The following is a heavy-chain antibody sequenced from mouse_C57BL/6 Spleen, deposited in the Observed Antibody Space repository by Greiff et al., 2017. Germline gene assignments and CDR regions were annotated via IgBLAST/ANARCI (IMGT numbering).Heavy chain of an antibody. CDR1: GYAFSSYW. J-gene: IGHJ2*01. CDR2: IYPGDGDT. Sequence: VQLQQSGAELVKPGASVKISCKASGYAFSSYWMNWVKQRPGKGLEWIGQIYPGDGDTNYNGKFKGKATLTADKSSSTAYMQLSSLTSEDSAVYFCARSTTVVAYYFDYWGKGTTLTVSS. D-gene: IGHD1-1*01. V-gene: IGHV1-80*01. CDR3: ARSTTVVAYYFDY.